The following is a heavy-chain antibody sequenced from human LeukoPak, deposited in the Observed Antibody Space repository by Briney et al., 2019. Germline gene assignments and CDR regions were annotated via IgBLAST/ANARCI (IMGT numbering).Heavy chain of an antibody. CDR2: IYYSGST. J-gene: IGHJ4*02. V-gene: IGHV4-39*02. D-gene: IGHD6-13*01. CDR1: GGSISSSSYY. CDR3: ARESRIAAAGAFDY. Sequence: PSETLSLTCTVSGGSISSSSYYWGWIRQPPGKGLEWIGSIYYSGSTYYNPSLKSRVTISVDTSKNQLSLKLSSVTAADTAVYYCARESRIAAAGAFDYWGQGTLVTVSS.